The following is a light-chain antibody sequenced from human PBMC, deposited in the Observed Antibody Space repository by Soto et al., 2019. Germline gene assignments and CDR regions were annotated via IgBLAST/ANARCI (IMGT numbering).Light chain of an antibody. CDR1: QSISGNY. V-gene: IGKV3-20*01. CDR2: GAS. CDR3: QQYGSSSIT. Sequence: PGTLSLSPGERTTLSCWASQSISGNYLAWYQHKPGQAPRLLIYGASSRATGIPDRFSGSGSGTDFTLTINRLEPEDFAVYYCQQYGSSSITFGQGTRLEIK. J-gene: IGKJ5*01.